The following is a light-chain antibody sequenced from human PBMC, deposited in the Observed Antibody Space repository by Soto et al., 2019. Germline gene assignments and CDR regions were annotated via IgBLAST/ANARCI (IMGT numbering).Light chain of an antibody. CDR1: QIINTW. CDR2: RAS. J-gene: IGKJ3*01. Sequence: DIQMTQSPSSLSASVGDRVTITCRASQIINTWVAWYQQKPGKAPKLLIYRASNLMNGVPSRFSGSGSGTEFTLTISSLQPDDFSIYYCQQYETYSGTFGPGTKVDL. V-gene: IGKV1-5*03. CDR3: QQYETYSGT.